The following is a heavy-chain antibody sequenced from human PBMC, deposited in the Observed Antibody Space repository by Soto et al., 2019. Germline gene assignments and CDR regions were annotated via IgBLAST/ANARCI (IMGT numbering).Heavy chain of an antibody. Sequence: QSTLKESGPTLVKPTQTPTLTCTFSGFSLSTSGVGVGWIRQPPGKALEWLARIIWDADKRYSPSLKRRLTITKDTAKNHVVLTLTNMEPVDTATYYCALYPSVAANFDYWGQGTLVTVSS. CDR2: IIWDADK. CDR1: GFSLSTSGVG. J-gene: IGHJ4*02. V-gene: IGHV2-5*02. CDR3: ALYPSVAANFDY. D-gene: IGHD6-19*01.